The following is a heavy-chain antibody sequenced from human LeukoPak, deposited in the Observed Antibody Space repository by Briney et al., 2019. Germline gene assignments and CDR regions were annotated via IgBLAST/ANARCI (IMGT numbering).Heavy chain of an antibody. CDR3: ASTTYYDFWSGYYNWFDP. CDR2: IYHSGST. J-gene: IGHJ5*02. CDR1: GGSISSGGYS. D-gene: IGHD3-3*01. Sequence: SETLSLTCAVSGGSISSGGYSWSWIRQPPGKGLEWIGYIYHSGSTYYNPSLKSRVTISVDTSKNQFSLKLSSVTAADTAVYYCASTTYYDFWSGYYNWFDPWGQGTLVTVSS. V-gene: IGHV4-30-2*01.